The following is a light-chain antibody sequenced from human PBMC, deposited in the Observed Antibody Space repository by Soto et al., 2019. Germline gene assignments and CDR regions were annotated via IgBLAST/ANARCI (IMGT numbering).Light chain of an antibody. CDR1: SSDVGGYNY. CDR2: EVN. J-gene: IGLJ1*01. CDR3: SSYAGSSNV. V-gene: IGLV2-8*01. Sequence: QSALTQPPSASGSPGQSVAISCTGTSSDVGGYNYVSWYEQHPGKAPKLMIYEVNKRPSGVPDRFSGSKSGNMAYLTVSGLQAEDEADYYCSSYAGSSNVFGTGTKVTVL.